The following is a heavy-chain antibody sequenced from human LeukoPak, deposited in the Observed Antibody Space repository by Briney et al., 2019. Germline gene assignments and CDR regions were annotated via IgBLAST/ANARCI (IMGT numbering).Heavy chain of an antibody. CDR2: IYTSGST. Sequence: PSETLSLTRTVSGGSISSYYWSWIRQPAGKGLEWIGRIYTSGSTNYNPSLKSRVTMSVDTSKNQFSLKLSSVTAADTAVYYCAREPHYYGSGSYYQGFDPWGQGTLVTVSS. V-gene: IGHV4-4*07. CDR3: AREPHYYGSGSYYQGFDP. J-gene: IGHJ5*02. CDR1: GGSISSYY. D-gene: IGHD3-10*01.